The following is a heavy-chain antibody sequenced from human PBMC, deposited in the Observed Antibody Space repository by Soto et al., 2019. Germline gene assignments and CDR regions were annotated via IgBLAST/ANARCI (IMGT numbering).Heavy chain of an antibody. J-gene: IGHJ4*02. CDR1: GGSISSYY. D-gene: IGHD6-19*01. CDR2: IYYSGST. CDR3: ARAAVAGPIDY. Sequence: QVQLQESGPGLVKPSETLSLTCTVSGGSISSYYWSWIRQPPGKGLEWIGYIYYSGSTNYNPSLKSRVTISVDTSKNQFSLKLSSVTAADTAVYYCARAAVAGPIDYWGQGTLVTVSS. V-gene: IGHV4-59*01.